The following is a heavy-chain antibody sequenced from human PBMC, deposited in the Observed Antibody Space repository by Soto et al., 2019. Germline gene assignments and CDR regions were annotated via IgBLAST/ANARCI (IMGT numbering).Heavy chain of an antibody. CDR2: ISYSGST. CDR3: VRFWPPPDYGILTTYSDAFDH. Sequence: SETLSLTCTVAGGSISSHTYYWGWIRQPPGKGLEWIASISYSGSTYYNPPLSSRVTISVDTSKNQFSLSLNSVTAADTAVYYCVRFWPPPDYGILTTYSDAFDHWGQGTLVTVSS. V-gene: IGHV4-39*01. J-gene: IGHJ4*02. CDR1: GGSISSHTYY. D-gene: IGHD3-9*01.